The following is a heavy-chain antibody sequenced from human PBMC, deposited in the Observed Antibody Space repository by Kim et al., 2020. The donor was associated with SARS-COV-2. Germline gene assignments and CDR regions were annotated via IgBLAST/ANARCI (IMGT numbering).Heavy chain of an antibody. CDR2: RYAT. V-gene: IGHV3-73*01. J-gene: IGHJ4*02. D-gene: IGHD1-1*01. CDR3: ASQRDLDF. Sequence: RYATAYSEAVKGRFTISRDDSKNTAYLQMNSLNTEDTAVYYCASQRDLDFWGQGTLVTVSS.